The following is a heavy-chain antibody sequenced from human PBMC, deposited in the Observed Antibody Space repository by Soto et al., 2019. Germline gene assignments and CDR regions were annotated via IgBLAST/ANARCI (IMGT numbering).Heavy chain of an antibody. D-gene: IGHD4-17*01. CDR3: AQLPGTVTPGY. J-gene: IGHJ4*02. Sequence: QITLKESGPTLVKPTQTLTLTCTFSGFSLSTSGVGVGWIRQPPGKALEWLALIYWDDDKRYSPSLKSRLTITKDTSKNQVVLTMTIIDPVDTATYYCAQLPGTVTPGYWGQGTLVTVSS. CDR1: GFSLSTSGVG. V-gene: IGHV2-5*02. CDR2: IYWDDDK.